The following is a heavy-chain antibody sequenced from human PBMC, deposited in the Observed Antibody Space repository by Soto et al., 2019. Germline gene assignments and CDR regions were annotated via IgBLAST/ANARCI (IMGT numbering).Heavy chain of an antibody. V-gene: IGHV1-58*01. CDR3: AADATAWQQMVPSDY. D-gene: IGHD2-8*01. J-gene: IGHJ4*02. CDR2: IAVGSGYT. Sequence: SVKVSCKASGFTFTSSAFQWVRQARGQRLEWIGWIAVGSGYTNYAQRFQDRVTLTRDMSTATTYMELSRLTSEDTAIYYCAADATAWQQMVPSDYWGQGTLVTV. CDR1: GFTFTSSA.